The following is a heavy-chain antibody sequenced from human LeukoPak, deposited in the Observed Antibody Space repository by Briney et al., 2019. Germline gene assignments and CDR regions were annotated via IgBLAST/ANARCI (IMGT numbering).Heavy chain of an antibody. V-gene: IGHV1-2*06. Sequence: ASVKVSCKASGYTFTGYYMHWVRQAPGQGLEWMGRINPNSGGTNYAQKFQGRVTMTRDTSISTVYMELSSLRSEDTAVYYCARGHSVAEPNDYWGQGTLVTVSS. D-gene: IGHD6-19*01. CDR1: GYTFTGYY. CDR2: INPNSGGT. CDR3: ARGHSVAEPNDY. J-gene: IGHJ4*02.